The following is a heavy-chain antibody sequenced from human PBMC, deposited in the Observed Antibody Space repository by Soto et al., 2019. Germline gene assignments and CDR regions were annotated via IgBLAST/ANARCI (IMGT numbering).Heavy chain of an antibody. Sequence: QVQLQQWGAGLLKPSETLSLTCAVYGESFSGYYWTWIRQPPGKGLEWIGEINHSGSTNYNTSLKCRVTISVDTYKNQFSLKLSSVTAADTAVYYCARDRRSYSDYFDYWGQGTLVTVSS. V-gene: IGHV4-34*01. CDR1: GESFSGYY. CDR3: ARDRRSYSDYFDY. D-gene: IGHD1-26*01. CDR2: INHSGST. J-gene: IGHJ4*02.